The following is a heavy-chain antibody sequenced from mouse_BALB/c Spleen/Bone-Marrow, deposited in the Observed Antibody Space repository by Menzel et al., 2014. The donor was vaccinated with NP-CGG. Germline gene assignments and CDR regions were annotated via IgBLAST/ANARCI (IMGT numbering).Heavy chain of an antibody. J-gene: IGHJ2*01. D-gene: IGHD2-10*02. CDR3: ARKYGDY. V-gene: IGHV1-80*01. Sequence: QVQLKESGAELVRPGSSVKISCKAPGYPFSSYWMSWVKQRPGQGLEWIGQIYPGDGETNYNGKFKGNATLTADKSSSTAYMQLISLTSEDSAVYFCARKYGDYWGQGTTLTVSS. CDR1: GYPFSSYW. CDR2: IYPGDGET.